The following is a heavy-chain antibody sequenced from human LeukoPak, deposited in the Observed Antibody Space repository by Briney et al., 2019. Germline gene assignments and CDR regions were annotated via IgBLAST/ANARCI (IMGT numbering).Heavy chain of an antibody. V-gene: IGHV3-23*01. D-gene: IGHD5-12*01. Sequence: GGSLRLSCAASGFTFSSYAMSWVRQAPGKGLEWVSAISGSGTTTHYADSVKGRFTVSRDNSKNSLYLQMNSLRAEVTAVYYCAIYPTHIRYIVATMWGQGTLVTVSS. CDR2: ISGSGTTT. CDR3: AIYPTHIRYIVATM. J-gene: IGHJ4*02. CDR1: GFTFSSYA.